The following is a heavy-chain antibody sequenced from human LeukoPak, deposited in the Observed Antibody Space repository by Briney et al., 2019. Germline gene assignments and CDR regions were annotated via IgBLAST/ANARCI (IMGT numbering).Heavy chain of an antibody. CDR1: GFTFSSYC. V-gene: IGHV3-74*01. D-gene: IGHD2-8*02. CDR2: INNDGSST. CDR3: ARVWSYYYFDY. Sequence: PAGSLRLSCAPSGFTFSSYCQHWVSQAPAQGLMWVSRINNDGSSTSYADSVKGRFTISRDDAKNTLYLQMNSLRAEDTAVYYCARVWSYYYFDYWGQGALVTVSS. J-gene: IGHJ4*02.